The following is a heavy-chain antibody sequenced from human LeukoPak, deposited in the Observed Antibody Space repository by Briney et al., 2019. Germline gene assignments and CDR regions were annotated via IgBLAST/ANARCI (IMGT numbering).Heavy chain of an antibody. CDR3: VKDNGRWFDP. CDR2: IYYSGST. D-gene: IGHD1-26*01. CDR1: GVSISSYY. Sequence: SETLSLTCTVSGVSISSYYWSWIRQPPGKGLEWIGYIYYSGSTNYNPSLKSRVTISVDTSKNQFSLKLSSVTAADTAVYYCVKDNGRWFDPWGQGTLVIVSS. V-gene: IGHV4-59*12. J-gene: IGHJ5*02.